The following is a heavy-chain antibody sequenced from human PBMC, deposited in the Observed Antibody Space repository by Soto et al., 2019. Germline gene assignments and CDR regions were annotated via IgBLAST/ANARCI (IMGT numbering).Heavy chain of an antibody. CDR1: GGSIASIYH. CDR3: ARGGYSYGYLY. CDR2: IYHTGTT. D-gene: IGHD5-18*01. V-gene: IGHV4-38-2*01. J-gene: IGHJ4*02. Sequence: PSETLSLTCAVSGGSIASIYHWAWIRQSPGRGLEWVASIYHTGTTYYHPSLKSRVTISVDTSKNQFSLKLSSVTAADTAVYYCARGGYSYGYLYWGQGTLVTVSS.